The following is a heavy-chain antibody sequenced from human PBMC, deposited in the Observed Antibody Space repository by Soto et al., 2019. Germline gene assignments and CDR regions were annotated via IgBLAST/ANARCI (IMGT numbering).Heavy chain of an antibody. CDR1: GGSFSSGGYY. V-gene: IGHV4-31*02. J-gene: IGHJ4*02. Sequence: SETLSLPCPVSGGSFSSGGYYWSWLRQHQGKGLVWIGYIYYSGRTYYNPSLRSRVTLTVDTSKNQFSLKLSSVTAGATAVYYCGRGPSNYNDSSGFPRDYSDYRGKGTRATASS. D-gene: IGHD3-22*01. CDR3: GRGPSNYNDSSGFPRDYSDY. CDR2: IYYSGRT.